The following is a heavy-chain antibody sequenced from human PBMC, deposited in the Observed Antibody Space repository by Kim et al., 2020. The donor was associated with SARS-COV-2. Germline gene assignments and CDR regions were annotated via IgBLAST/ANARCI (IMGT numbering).Heavy chain of an antibody. V-gene: IGHV3-48*02. J-gene: IGHJ6*02. Sequence: GGSLRLSCAASGFTFSSYSMNWVRQAPGKGLEWVSYISSSSSTIYYADSVKGRFTISRDNAKNSLYLQMNSLRDEDTAGYYCAREYVGDGYANYYYGMDVWGQGTTVTVSS. CDR1: GFTFSSYS. CDR3: AREYVGDGYANYYYGMDV. CDR2: ISSSSSTI. D-gene: IGHD5-12*01.